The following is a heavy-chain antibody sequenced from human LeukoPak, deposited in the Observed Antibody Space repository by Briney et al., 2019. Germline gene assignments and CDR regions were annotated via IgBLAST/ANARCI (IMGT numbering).Heavy chain of an antibody. D-gene: IGHD2-2*01. CDR2: ISWNSGSI. J-gene: IGHJ3*02. CDR1: GFTFDDYA. CDR3: AKSSGIVVVPAAPGGAFDI. Sequence: GRSLRLSCAASGFTFDDYAMHWVRQAPGKGLEWASGISWNSGSIGYADSVKGRFTISRDNAKNSLYLQMNSLRAEDTALYYCAKSSGIVVVPAAPGGAFDIWGQGTMVTVSS. V-gene: IGHV3-9*01.